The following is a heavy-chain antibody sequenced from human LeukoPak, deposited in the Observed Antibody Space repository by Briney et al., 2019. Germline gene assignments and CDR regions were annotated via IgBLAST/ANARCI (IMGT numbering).Heavy chain of an antibody. D-gene: IGHD3-10*01. CDR3: ARVLYGSGSYYSPTFGFDY. J-gene: IGHJ4*02. Sequence: SETLSLTCTVSGYSISSGYYWGWIRQPPGKGLEWIGSIYYSGSTNYNPSLKSRVTISVDTSKNQFSLKLSSVTAADTAVYYCARVLYGSGSYYSPTFGFDYWGQGTLVTVSS. CDR1: GYSISSGYY. CDR2: IYYSGST. V-gene: IGHV4-38-2*02.